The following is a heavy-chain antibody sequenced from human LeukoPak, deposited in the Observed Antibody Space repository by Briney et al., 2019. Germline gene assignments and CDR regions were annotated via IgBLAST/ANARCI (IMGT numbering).Heavy chain of an antibody. D-gene: IGHD6-19*01. CDR2: ISGSGGST. J-gene: IGHJ6*02. V-gene: IGHV3-23*01. CDR3: ASSGDSGWYYDYYYGMDV. Sequence: GGSLRLSCAASGFTFSSYAMSWVRQAPGKGLEWVSAISGSGGSTYYADSMKGRFTISRDNSKNTLYLQMNSLRAEDAAVYYCASSGDSGWYYDYYYGMDVWGQGTTVTVSS. CDR1: GFTFSSYA.